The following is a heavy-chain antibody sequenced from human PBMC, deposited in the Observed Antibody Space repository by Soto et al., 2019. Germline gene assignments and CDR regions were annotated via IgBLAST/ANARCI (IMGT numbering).Heavy chain of an antibody. J-gene: IGHJ3*02. Sequence: QVQLQQWGAGLLKPSETLSLTCAVYGGSFSGYYWSWIRQPPGKGLEWIGEINHSGSTNYNPSLKSRVTISVDTSKNQFSLKLSSVTAADTAVYYCASLTTYYYDSSGYRAFDIWGQATMVTVSS. D-gene: IGHD3-22*01. CDR3: ASLTTYYYDSSGYRAFDI. V-gene: IGHV4-34*01. CDR1: GGSFSGYY. CDR2: INHSGST.